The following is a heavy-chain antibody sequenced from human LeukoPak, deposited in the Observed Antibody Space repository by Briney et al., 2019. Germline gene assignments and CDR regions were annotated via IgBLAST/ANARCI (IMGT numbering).Heavy chain of an antibody. V-gene: IGHV1-18*01. CDR3: ARAENYYDSSGYYYVIAGGDY. CDR1: GYTFTSYG. J-gene: IGHJ4*02. Sequence: ASVKVSCKASGYTFTSYGISWVRQAPGQGLEWMGWISPYNGNTNYAQKLQGRVTMTTDTSTSTAYMELRSLRSDDTAVYYCARAENYYDSSGYYYVIAGGDYWGQGTLVTVSS. CDR2: ISPYNGNT. D-gene: IGHD3-22*01.